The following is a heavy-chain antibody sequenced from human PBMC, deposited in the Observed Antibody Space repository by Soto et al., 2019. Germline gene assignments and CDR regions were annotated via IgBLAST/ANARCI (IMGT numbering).Heavy chain of an antibody. D-gene: IGHD4-17*01. V-gene: IGHV3-9*01. CDR2: ISWNSETI. J-gene: IGHJ4*02. CDR1: GFTVDDYA. CDR3: AKDMKWGGMTTIHYFDS. Sequence: EVQLVESGGGLVQPGRSLRLSCAASGFTVDDYAMHWVRQAPGKGLEWVSGISWNSETIDYADSVKGRFTISRDNAKISLLLQMNSLRPDDTALYYCAKDMKWGGMTTIHYFDSWGQGTLVTVSS.